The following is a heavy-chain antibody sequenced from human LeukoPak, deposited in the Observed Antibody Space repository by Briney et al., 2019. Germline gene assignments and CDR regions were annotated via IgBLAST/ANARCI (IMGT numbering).Heavy chain of an antibody. D-gene: IGHD5-12*01. Sequence: GSLRLSCAASGFTFSSYSMNWVRQAPGKGLAWVSSISSSSSYIYYADSVKGRFTISRDNAKNSLYLQMNSLRAEDTAVYYCARPVGYSGYPGGYWGQGTLVTVSS. V-gene: IGHV3-21*01. CDR2: ISSSSSYI. CDR3: ARPVGYSGYPGGY. CDR1: GFTFSSYS. J-gene: IGHJ4*02.